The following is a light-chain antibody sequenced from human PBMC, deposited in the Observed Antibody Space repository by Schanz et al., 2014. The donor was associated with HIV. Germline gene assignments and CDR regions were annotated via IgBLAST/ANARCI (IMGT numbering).Light chain of an antibody. J-gene: IGKJ2*01. V-gene: IGKV1-5*03. CDR3: LQYNDDVYT. CDR1: QSIGSW. CDR2: EAS. Sequence: DIQMTQSPSTLSASVGDRVSITCRASQSIGSWLAWYQQKPGSAPKLLIFEASSLEPGVPSRFSGSGSGTEFTLTISSLQPDDFATYYCLQYNDDVYTFGQGTKLEIK.